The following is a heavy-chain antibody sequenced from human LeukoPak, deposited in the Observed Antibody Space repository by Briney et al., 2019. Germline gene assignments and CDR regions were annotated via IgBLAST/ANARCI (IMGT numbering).Heavy chain of an antibody. D-gene: IGHD2-21*02. Sequence: VASVKVSCKASGGTLSSYAISWVRQAPGQGLEGMGGIIPIFGTAKYAQKFQGRVTITADETTSTAYMELSSLRSEDTGVYYCERAGDDWGATSSYYYMDVWGKGTTVTISS. CDR1: GGTLSSYA. CDR2: IIPIFGTA. J-gene: IGHJ6*03. V-gene: IGHV1-69*13. CDR3: ERAGDDWGATSSYYYMDV.